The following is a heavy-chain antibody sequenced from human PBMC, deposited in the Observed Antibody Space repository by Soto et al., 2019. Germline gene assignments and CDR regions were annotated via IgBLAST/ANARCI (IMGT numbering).Heavy chain of an antibody. D-gene: IGHD3-3*01. CDR1: GGTFSSYA. J-gene: IGHJ6*02. CDR3: AINRHDDVWSGSPYYYYGMDV. CDR2: IIPIFGTA. V-gene: IGHV1-69*12. Sequence: QVQLVQSGAEVKKPGSSVKVSCKASGGTFSSYAISWVRQAPGQGLEWMGGIIPIFGTANYAQKFQGRVTITADESQSTAYMQLSSLRSEDTAVYYCAINRHDDVWSGSPYYYYGMDVWGQGTTVTVSS.